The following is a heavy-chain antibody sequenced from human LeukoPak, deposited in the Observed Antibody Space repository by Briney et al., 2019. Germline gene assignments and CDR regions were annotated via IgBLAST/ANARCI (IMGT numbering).Heavy chain of an antibody. CDR2: IYHSGRT. V-gene: IGHV4-38-2*02. CDR1: GYSISSGYY. CDR3: ARVGVDYSGNIIKYFYDY. Sequence: ASETLSLTCNVSGYSISSGYYWGWIRQPPAKGLEWIGSIYHSGRTHYNPSLKSRIIISVDASKNQFSLKLSPVIAADTAVYYCARVGVDYSGNIIKYFYDYWGPGTLVTVSS. D-gene: IGHD4-23*01. J-gene: IGHJ4*02.